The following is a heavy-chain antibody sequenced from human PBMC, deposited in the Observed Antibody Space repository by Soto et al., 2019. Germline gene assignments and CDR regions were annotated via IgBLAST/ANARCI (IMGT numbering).Heavy chain of an antibody. CDR1: GYSVSSRDYY. CDR2: MLYSGLT. D-gene: IGHD2-15*01. J-gene: IGHJ6*02. CDR3: APLSVSLSGPYGIHV. Sequence: SETLSLTCSVSGYSVSSRDYYWAWIRQPPGKGLEWIGSMLYSGLTYYNPSLKSRVTLSVDTSKNQFSVRLNSVTASDTAVYYCAPLSVSLSGPYGIHVWGQGTTVTVSS. V-gene: IGHV4-39*01.